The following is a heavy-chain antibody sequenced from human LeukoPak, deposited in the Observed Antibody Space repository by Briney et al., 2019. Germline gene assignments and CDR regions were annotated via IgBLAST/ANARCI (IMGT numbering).Heavy chain of an antibody. J-gene: IGHJ5*02. V-gene: IGHV3-66*01. CDR2: IYSGGST. Sequence: GGSLRLSCAASGFTVSSNYMSWVRQAPGKGLEWVSVIYSGGSTYYADSVKGRFTISRDNSKNTLYLQMNSLRAEDTAVYYCARIWFGDLYWFDPWGQGTLVPVSS. CDR3: ARIWFGDLYWFDP. CDR1: GFTVSSNY. D-gene: IGHD3-10*01.